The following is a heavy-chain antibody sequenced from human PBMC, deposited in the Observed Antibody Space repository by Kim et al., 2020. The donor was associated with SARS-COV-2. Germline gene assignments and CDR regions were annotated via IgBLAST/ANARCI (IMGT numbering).Heavy chain of an antibody. D-gene: IGHD6-13*01. J-gene: IGHJ4*02. Sequence: SVKGRFVISRDNSNNTLYLQMNSRRADDTAVYYCAKHRSPGACFIAAVDVWSRGTLVTVSS. V-gene: IGHV3-33*06. CDR3: AKHRSPGACFIAAVDV.